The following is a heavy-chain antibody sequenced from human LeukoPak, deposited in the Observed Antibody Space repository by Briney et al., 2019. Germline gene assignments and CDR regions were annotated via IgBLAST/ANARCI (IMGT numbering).Heavy chain of an antibody. Sequence: ASVKVSRKSSVSTFTYYYMHWVRQAPGQGLEWMGGINPDSGGTNYAQKFQGRVTMTRDTSISTAYMELSSPRSDDTSVYYCARRSGSDAFDIWGQGTMVTVSS. CDR1: VSTFTYYY. J-gene: IGHJ3*02. CDR3: ARRSGSDAFDI. D-gene: IGHD3-3*01. V-gene: IGHV1-2*02. CDR2: INPDSGGT.